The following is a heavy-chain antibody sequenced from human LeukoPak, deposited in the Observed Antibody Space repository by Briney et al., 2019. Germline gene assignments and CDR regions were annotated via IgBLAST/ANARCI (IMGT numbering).Heavy chain of an antibody. V-gene: IGHV3-30*02. J-gene: IGHJ6*04. Sequence: GGSLRLSCAVSGFTFSNYAMHWVRQAPGKGLEWVAFIRSDGSNKNYADSVKGRFTISRDNSKNTLYLQMNSLRTEDTAVYYCAKDWSMDVWGKGTTVTVSS. CDR1: GFTFSNYA. CDR2: IRSDGSNK. CDR3: AKDWSMDV.